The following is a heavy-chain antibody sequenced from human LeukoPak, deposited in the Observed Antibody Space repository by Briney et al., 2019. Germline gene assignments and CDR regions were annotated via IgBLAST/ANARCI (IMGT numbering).Heavy chain of an antibody. J-gene: IGHJ3*02. CDR2: ISNSGGST. Sequence: GGSLRLSCAASGFTFSSYVMSWVRQAPGKGLEWVSSISNSGGSTYYADSVKGRFTISRDNSKNTLYLQMNSLRAEDTAVYYCARDRGVGATDAFDIWGQGTMVTVSS. V-gene: IGHV3-23*01. CDR1: GFTFSSYV. CDR3: ARDRGVGATDAFDI. D-gene: IGHD1-26*01.